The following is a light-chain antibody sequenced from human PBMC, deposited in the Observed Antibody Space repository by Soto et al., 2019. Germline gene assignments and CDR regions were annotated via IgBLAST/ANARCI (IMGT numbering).Light chain of an antibody. Sequence: DIVLTQSPSTLSSSPGERATLSCRASQSVTSTYLAWYQQKPGQATRLLFYGASIRAIGIPARFSGSGSGTEVTLIIIRREPEDFAVYYCQQYDSSQWTFGQGTKVDIK. CDR2: GAS. J-gene: IGKJ1*01. CDR1: QSVTSTY. V-gene: IGKV3-20*01. CDR3: QQYDSSQWT.